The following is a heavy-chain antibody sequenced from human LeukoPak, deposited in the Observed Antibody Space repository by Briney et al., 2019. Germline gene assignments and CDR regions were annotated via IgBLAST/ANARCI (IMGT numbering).Heavy chain of an antibody. V-gene: IGHV3-15*07. Sequence: GGSLRLSCATSGFTFSNAWMNWVRQAPGKGLEWAGRIRSNSDGGTIDYAAPVKGRFTLSRDDSKTTLYLQMNSLQTEDTAVYYCATDFYDSTWGQGTLVTVSS. CDR3: ATDFYDST. CDR1: GFTFSNAW. CDR2: IRSNSDGGTI. D-gene: IGHD3-22*01. J-gene: IGHJ5*02.